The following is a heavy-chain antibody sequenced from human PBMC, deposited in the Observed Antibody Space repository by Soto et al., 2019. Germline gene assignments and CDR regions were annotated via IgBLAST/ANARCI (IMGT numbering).Heavy chain of an antibody. J-gene: IGHJ4*02. CDR1: GYTFTSYY. Sequence: QVQLVQSGAEVKKPGASVKVSCKASGYTFTSYYMHWVRQAPGQGLEWMGIINPSGGSTSYAQKFQGRVTMTRETSTSTVYMELSSLRSEDTAVYYCARAGGSYASSGYLAGWGQGTLVTVSS. D-gene: IGHD3-22*01. CDR3: ARAGGSYASSGYLAG. V-gene: IGHV1-46*01. CDR2: INPSGGST.